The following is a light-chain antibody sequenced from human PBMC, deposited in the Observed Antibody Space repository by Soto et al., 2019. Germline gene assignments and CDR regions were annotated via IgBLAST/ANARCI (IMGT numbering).Light chain of an antibody. Sequence: EIVLTQSPGTLSLSPGQRATLSCRASQRLSASDIAWYQQKPGQAPKFLIYGVSSRATGIPDRFSGSGSGTDFTLTISRLESEDFAVYHCQQYGSSPLITFGQGTRLEIK. CDR2: GVS. CDR1: QRLSASD. J-gene: IGKJ5*01. CDR3: QQYGSSPLIT. V-gene: IGKV3-20*01.